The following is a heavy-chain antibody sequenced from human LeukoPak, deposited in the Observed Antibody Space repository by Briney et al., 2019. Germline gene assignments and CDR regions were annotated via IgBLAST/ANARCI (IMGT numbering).Heavy chain of an antibody. CDR3: ATIFGVKNFDY. CDR2: ISTHNGNT. D-gene: IGHD3-3*01. V-gene: IGHV1-18*01. Sequence: SVCVSCAPSGYAFTGYGITWVRPAPGQGLGWVGWISTHNGNTNYAQKLQGRVTMTTDTFTNTAYMDLRSLRSDDTAVYYCATIFGVKNFDYWGQGTLVTVSS. J-gene: IGHJ4*02. CDR1: GYAFTGYG.